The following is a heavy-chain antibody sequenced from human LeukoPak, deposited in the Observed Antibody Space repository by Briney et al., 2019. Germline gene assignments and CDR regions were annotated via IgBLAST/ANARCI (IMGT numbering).Heavy chain of an antibody. D-gene: IGHD3-3*01. CDR3: ARYRNYDFWSASRGDWFDP. CDR1: GGSISSGGYS. J-gene: IGHJ5*02. Sequence: KASETLSLTCAVSGGSISSGGYSWSWIRQPPGQGLEWIGYIYHSGSTYYNPSLKSRVTISVDRSKNQFSLKLSSVTAADTAMYFCARYRNYDFWSASRGDWFDPWGQGTLVTVSS. V-gene: IGHV4-30-2*01. CDR2: IYHSGST.